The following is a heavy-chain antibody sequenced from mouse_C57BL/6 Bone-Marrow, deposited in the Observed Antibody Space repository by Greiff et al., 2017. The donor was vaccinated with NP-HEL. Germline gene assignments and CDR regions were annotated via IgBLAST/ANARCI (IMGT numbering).Heavy chain of an antibody. CDR2: IDPENGDT. CDR3: TPPYVSSHYYAMDY. V-gene: IGHV14-4*01. J-gene: IGHJ4*01. Sequence: EVKLVESGAELVRPGASVKLSCTASGFNIKDDYMHWVKQRPEQGLEWIGWIDPENGDTEYASKFQGKATITADTSSNTAYLQLSSLTSEDTAFYYCTPPYVSSHYYAMDYWGQGTSVTVSS. D-gene: IGHD1-1*01. CDR1: GFNIKDDY.